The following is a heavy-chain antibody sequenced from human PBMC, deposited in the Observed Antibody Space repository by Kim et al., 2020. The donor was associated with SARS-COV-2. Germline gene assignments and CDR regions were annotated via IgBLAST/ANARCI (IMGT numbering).Heavy chain of an antibody. CDR2: INHSGST. D-gene: IGHD5-18*01. V-gene: IGHV4-34*01. J-gene: IGHJ4*02. Sequence: SQTLSLTCAVYGGSFSGYYWSWIRQPPGKGLEWIGEINHSGSTNYNPSLKSRVTISVDTSKNQFSLKLSSVTAADTAVYYCARVPHTAMARGFDYWGQGTLVTVSS. CDR1: GGSFSGYY. CDR3: ARVPHTAMARGFDY.